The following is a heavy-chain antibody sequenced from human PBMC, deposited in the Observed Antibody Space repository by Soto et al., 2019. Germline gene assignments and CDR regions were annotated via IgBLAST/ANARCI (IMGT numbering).Heavy chain of an antibody. CDR1: GGTFSRYT. CDR2: IIPIAAIA. CDR3: ARGSTIVRGAPSWFDP. J-gene: IGHJ5*02. V-gene: IGHV1-69*02. Sequence: QVQLGQSGAEVQKPGSSVKVSCKASGGTFSRYTINWVRQAPGQGLEWMGRIIPIAAIANYTQKFQGRVTITVDKSSTTAYMERSSLISDDTAVYYCARGSTIVRGAPSWFDPWGQGTLVTLSS. D-gene: IGHD3-10*01.